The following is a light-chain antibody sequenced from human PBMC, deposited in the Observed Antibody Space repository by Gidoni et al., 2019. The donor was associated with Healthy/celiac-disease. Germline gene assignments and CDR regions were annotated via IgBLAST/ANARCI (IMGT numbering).Light chain of an antibody. J-gene: IGKJ2*01. CDR1: QSISSW. CDR3: QQYNSYRYT. CDR2: KAS. V-gene: IGKV1-5*03. Sequence: DIQMTQSPSTLSASVGDRVTITCRASQSISSWLAWYQQRPGKAPKLLSYKASSLESGGPSRFSGSGSGTEFTLTISSLQPDDFATYYCQQYNSYRYTFGQGTKLEIK.